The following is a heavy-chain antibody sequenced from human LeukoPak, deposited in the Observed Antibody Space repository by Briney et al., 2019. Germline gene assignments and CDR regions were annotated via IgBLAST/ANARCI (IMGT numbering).Heavy chain of an antibody. CDR2: IWYDGSNK. Sequence: GGPLRLSCAASGFTFSNYGMHWVRQAPGKGLEWVAVIWYDGSNKYYADSVKGRFTISRDNSKNTLYLQMNSLRAEDTAVYYCARDRYCGGDCYSYYFDYWGQGTLVTVSS. D-gene: IGHD2-21*02. CDR3: ARDRYCGGDCYSYYFDY. CDR1: GFTFSNYG. J-gene: IGHJ4*02. V-gene: IGHV3-30*19.